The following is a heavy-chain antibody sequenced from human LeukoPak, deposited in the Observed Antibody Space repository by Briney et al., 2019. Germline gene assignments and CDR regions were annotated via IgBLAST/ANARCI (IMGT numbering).Heavy chain of an antibody. CDR2: MKGGGSDK. J-gene: IGHJ4*02. V-gene: IGHV3-7*02. D-gene: IGHD4-17*01. CDR1: GFSFSSYW. CDR3: TKYGDDDSPGLN. Sequence: PGGSLRLSCAASGFSFSSYWMTWVRQAPGKGLEWVANMKGGGSDKYYVDSVKGRFTISRDNAKNSLYLQMNSLRAEDTAVYYCTKYGDDDSPGLNWGQGTLVTVSS.